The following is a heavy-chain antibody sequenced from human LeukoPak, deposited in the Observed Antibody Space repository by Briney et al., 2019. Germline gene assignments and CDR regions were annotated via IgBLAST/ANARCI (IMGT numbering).Heavy chain of an antibody. CDR1: GFTFSSYA. Sequence: PGGSLSLSCAASGFTFSSYAMSWVRQAPGKGLEWVSAISGSGGSTYYADSVKGRFTISRDNSKNTLYLQMNSLRAEDTAVYYCAKGLGTYYYDGSGYYLPDYWGQGTLVTVSS. V-gene: IGHV3-23*01. CDR2: ISGSGGST. J-gene: IGHJ4*02. D-gene: IGHD3-22*01. CDR3: AKGLGTYYYDGSGYYLPDY.